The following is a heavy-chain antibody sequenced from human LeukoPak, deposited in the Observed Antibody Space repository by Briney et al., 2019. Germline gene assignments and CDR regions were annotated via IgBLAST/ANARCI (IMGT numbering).Heavy chain of an antibody. D-gene: IGHD3-3*01. Sequence: GGSLRLSCAASGFTFRSHWMHWVRQAPGKGLVWVARINSDESSTYYADSVKGRFTISRDNARNTLFLQMNSLRAEDTAVYYCARSDWFDPWGQGTLVTVPS. J-gene: IGHJ5*02. CDR3: ARSDWFDP. CDR2: INSDESST. CDR1: GFTFRSHW. V-gene: IGHV3-74*01.